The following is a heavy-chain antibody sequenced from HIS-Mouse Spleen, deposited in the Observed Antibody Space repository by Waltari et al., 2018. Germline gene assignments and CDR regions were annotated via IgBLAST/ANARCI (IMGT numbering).Heavy chain of an antibody. J-gene: IGHJ2*01. CDR1: GGSISSYY. D-gene: IGHD1-26*01. Sequence: QVQLQESGPGLVKPSETLSLTCTVSGGSISSYYWSWIRQPPGKGLEWIGYIYYSGSTNSNPSLKSRVTISVDTSKNQFSLKLSSVTAADTAVYYCARGGWELLYWYFDLWGRGTLVTVSS. V-gene: IGHV4-59*01. CDR3: ARGGWELLYWYFDL. CDR2: IYYSGST.